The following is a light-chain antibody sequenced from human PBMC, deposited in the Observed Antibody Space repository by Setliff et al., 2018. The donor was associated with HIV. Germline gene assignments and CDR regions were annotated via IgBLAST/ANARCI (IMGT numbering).Light chain of an antibody. CDR3: ASWDDTLKVDV. V-gene: IGLV1-44*01. J-gene: IGLJ1*01. Sequence: QSVLTQPPSASGTPGQSVTISCSGSHSNIGTTTVNWYQRLPGAAPKLLIYTNSLRPSGVPNRFSGSKPGTSASLAISGLRSGDEAEYYCASWDDTLKVDVFGSGTKATVL. CDR1: HSNIGTTT. CDR2: TNS.